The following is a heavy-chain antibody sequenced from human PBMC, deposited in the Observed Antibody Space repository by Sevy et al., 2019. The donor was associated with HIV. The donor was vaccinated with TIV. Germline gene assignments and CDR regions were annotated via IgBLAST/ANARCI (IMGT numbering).Heavy chain of an antibody. D-gene: IGHD6-13*01. V-gene: IGHV3-23*01. Sequence: GGSLRLSCAASGFTFNNYAMSWVRQAPGKGLEGKGLEWVSTISGGGGDTYYADSVRGRFTISRDNSKKTLYLQVKSLTVEDTAVYYCAKHYIHDIADGWYFDLWGRGTLVTVSS. CDR2: ISGGGGDT. CDR1: GFTFNNYA. J-gene: IGHJ2*01. CDR3: AKHYIHDIADGWYFDL.